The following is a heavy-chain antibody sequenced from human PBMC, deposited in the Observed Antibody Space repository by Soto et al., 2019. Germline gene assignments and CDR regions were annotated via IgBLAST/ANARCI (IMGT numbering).Heavy chain of an antibody. CDR2: ISYDGSNK. CDR1: GFTFSSYG. Sequence: QVQLVESGGGVVQPGRSLRLSCAASGFTFSSYGMHWVRQAPGEGLEWVAHISYDGSNKYYADSVKGRFTISRDYSKNTLYLKMNSLRAEDRAVYYCAKGPAIVLVPAAMNYYHGMDVWGQGTTVTVSS. J-gene: IGHJ6*02. D-gene: IGHD2-2*01. V-gene: IGHV3-30*18. CDR3: AKGPAIVLVPAAMNYYHGMDV.